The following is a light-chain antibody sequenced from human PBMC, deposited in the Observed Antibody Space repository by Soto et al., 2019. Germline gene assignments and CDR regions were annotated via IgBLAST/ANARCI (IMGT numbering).Light chain of an antibody. V-gene: IGKV1-8*01. CDR2: AAS. Sequence: AIRMTQSPSSLSASTGDRVTITCRASQGISSYLAWYQQQPGKAPKLLIYAASTLQSGVPSRFSGSGSGTDFTLTISCLQSEDFATYYCQQYYSYPQTFGQGTKVDI. CDR3: QQYYSYPQT. CDR1: QGISSY. J-gene: IGKJ1*01.